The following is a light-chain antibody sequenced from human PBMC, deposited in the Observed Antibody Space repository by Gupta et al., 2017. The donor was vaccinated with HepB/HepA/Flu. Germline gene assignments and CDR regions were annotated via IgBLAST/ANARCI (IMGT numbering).Light chain of an antibody. CDR3: YSSGSSGYHRV. V-gene: IGLV3-10*01. CDR2: EDT. CDR1: ALPKKN. Sequence: SYELTQPPSVSVSPGQTARITCSGDALPKKNAYWYQQKSGQPPVLVIYEDTKRPSGIPEKFSGSTSGTMATLTISGAQVQDEADYYCYSSGSSGYHRVFGGGTKLTVL. J-gene: IGLJ3*02.